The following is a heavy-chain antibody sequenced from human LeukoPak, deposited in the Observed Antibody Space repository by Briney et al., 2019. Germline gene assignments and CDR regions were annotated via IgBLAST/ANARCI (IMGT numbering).Heavy chain of an antibody. CDR2: ISYDGSKK. D-gene: IGHD2-2*03. J-gene: IGHJ4*02. V-gene: IGHV3-30*04. CDR3: ASFDRPSPWIPIFDY. Sequence: GRSLRLSWAASGFTFSSYAMHWVSHDPGKWMEWVAVISYDGSKKYYAASVKCRFTISRDNSKHTLYLQMNSLRAEYTAAYYCASFDRPSPWIPIFDYWGQGTLVTVSS. CDR1: GFTFSSYA.